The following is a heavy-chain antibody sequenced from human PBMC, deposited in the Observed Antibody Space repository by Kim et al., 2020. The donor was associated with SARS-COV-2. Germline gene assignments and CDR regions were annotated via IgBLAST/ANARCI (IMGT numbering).Heavy chain of an antibody. CDR3: ARAYYYDSSGYYPNYFDY. CDR2: IYYSGST. V-gene: IGHV4-59*13. Sequence: SETLSLTCTVSGGSISSYYWSWIRQPPGKGLEWIGYIYYSGSTNYNPSLKSRVTISVDTSKNQFSLKLSSVTASYTAVYYCARAYYYDSSGYYPNYFDY. D-gene: IGHD3-22*01. J-gene: IGHJ4*01. CDR1: GGSISSYY.